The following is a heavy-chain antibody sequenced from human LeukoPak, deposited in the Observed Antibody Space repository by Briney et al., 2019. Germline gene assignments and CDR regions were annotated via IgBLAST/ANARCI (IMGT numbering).Heavy chain of an antibody. CDR3: ASGSGSYYAIDY. Sequence: SETLSLTCTVSGGSISSYYWSWIRQSPGKGLEWIGYIYYDGSTNYNPSLRGRVTISVDTPKNQFSLKLSSVTAAETAVYYCASGSGSYYAIDYWGQGTLVTVSS. V-gene: IGHV4-59*12. CDR1: GGSISSYY. J-gene: IGHJ4*02. D-gene: IGHD1-26*01. CDR2: IYYDGST.